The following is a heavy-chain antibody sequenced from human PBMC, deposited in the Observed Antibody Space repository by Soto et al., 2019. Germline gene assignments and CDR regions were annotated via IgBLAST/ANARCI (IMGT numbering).Heavy chain of an antibody. D-gene: IGHD6-13*01. CDR3: AREYTAAGLDY. V-gene: IGHV1-46*03. J-gene: IGHJ4*02. CDR2: INPSGGST. Sequence: ASVKVSCKASGYTLTSYYMHWVRQAPGQGLEWMGIINPSGGSTSYAQKFQGRVTMTRDTSTSTVYMELSSLRSEDTAVYYCAREYTAAGLDYWGQGTLVTVSS. CDR1: GYTLTSYY.